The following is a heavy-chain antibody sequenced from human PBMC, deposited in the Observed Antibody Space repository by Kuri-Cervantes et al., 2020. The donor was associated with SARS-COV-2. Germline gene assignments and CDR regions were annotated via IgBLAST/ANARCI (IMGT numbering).Heavy chain of an antibody. CDR3: ARLTIFGVVTYFDY. CDR2: IYTSGYT. CDR1: GGSISGYF. V-gene: IGHV4-4*07. Sequence: SCTVSGGSISGYFWSWTRQPAGKGLEWIGRIYTSGYTIYNPSLESRVTMSLDTSKTQFFLELTSVTAADTAVYYCARLTIFGVVTYFDYWGPGTLVTVSS. D-gene: IGHD3-3*01. J-gene: IGHJ4*02.